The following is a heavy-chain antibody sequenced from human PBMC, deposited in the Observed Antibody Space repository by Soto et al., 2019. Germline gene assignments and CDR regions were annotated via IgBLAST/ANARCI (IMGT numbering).Heavy chain of an antibody. Sequence: GGSLRLSCAASGFTFSDYYMSWIRQAPGKGLECVSYISSSGTTIYYAASVKGRFTISRDNAKNSLYLQMNSLRAEDTAVYYCARDCTPYSSDCDYYYYMDVWGKGTTVTVSS. CDR3: ARDCTPYSSDCDYYYYMDV. D-gene: IGHD6-19*01. V-gene: IGHV3-11*01. CDR2: ISSSGTTI. J-gene: IGHJ6*03. CDR1: GFTFSDYY.